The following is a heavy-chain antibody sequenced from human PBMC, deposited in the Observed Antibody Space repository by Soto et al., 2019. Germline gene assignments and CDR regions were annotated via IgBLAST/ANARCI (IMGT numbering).Heavy chain of an antibody. J-gene: IGHJ3*02. Sequence: QVPLVQSGAEVKKPGSSVKVSCKASGGTFSSYTISWVRQAPGQGLEWMGRIIPILGIANYAQKFQGRVTITADKTTSTAYMELSSLRSEDTAVYYCASHDDYRDAFDIWGQGTMVSVSS. V-gene: IGHV1-69*02. CDR3: ASHDDYRDAFDI. D-gene: IGHD4-17*01. CDR1: GGTFSSYT. CDR2: IIPILGIA.